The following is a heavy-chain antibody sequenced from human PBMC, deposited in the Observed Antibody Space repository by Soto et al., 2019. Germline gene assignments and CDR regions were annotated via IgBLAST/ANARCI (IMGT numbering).Heavy chain of an antibody. V-gene: IGHV3-23*01. CDR3: AKDSDGYSGYVMYYFDY. CDR1: GFTFSSYA. Sequence: GGSLRLSCAASGFTFSSYAMSWVRQAPGKGLEWVSAISGSGGSTYYADSVKGRFTISRDNSKNTLYLQMNSLRAEDTAVYYCAKDSDGYSGYVMYYFDYWGQGTLVTVSS. J-gene: IGHJ4*02. D-gene: IGHD5-12*01. CDR2: ISGSGGST.